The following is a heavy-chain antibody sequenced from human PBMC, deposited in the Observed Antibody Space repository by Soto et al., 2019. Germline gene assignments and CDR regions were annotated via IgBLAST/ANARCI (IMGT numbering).Heavy chain of an antibody. CDR3: TREGF. CDR2: ISTGGSTV. CDR1: GFTFNSYT. D-gene: IGHD2-15*01. J-gene: IGHJ4*02. V-gene: IGHV3-48*02. Sequence: PGGSLRLSCAGSGFTFNSYTMNWVRQAPGKGLEWVSYISTGGSTVHYADSVRGRFTISRDDARNSVYLQMNSLRDEDTAIYYCTREGFWGQGSQVTVSS.